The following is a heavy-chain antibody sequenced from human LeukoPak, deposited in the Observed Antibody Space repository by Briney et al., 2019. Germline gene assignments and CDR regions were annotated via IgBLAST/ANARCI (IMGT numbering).Heavy chain of an antibody. CDR1: GGSVSTYY. CDR2: IHYSGST. Sequence: SETLSLTCTVSGGSVSTYYWSWIRPPPGQGLEWIGYIHYSGSTNYNPSLKSRVTISVDTSKNQFSLKLSSVTAADTAVYYCARTGIVGATPDYWGQGALVTVSS. J-gene: IGHJ4*02. CDR3: ARTGIVGATPDY. V-gene: IGHV4-59*02. D-gene: IGHD1-26*01.